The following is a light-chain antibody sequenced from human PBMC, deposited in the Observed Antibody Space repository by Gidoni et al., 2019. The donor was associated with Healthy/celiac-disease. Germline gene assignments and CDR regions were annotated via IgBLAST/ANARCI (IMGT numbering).Light chain of an antibody. CDR2: KAS. J-gene: IGKJ4*01. V-gene: IGKV1-5*03. CDR3: QQYNSYPLT. CDR1: QSISSW. Sequence: DIQMTQSPATLSASVGDRVPITCRASQSISSWLAWYQQKTGKAPKLMIYKASSLESGVPSRFSRRGSGTEFPLTFSRLQPDDFATYYCQQYNSYPLTFGGGTKVEIK.